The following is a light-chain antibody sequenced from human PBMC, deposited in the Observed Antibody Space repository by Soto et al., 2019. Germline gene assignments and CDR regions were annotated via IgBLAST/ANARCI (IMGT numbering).Light chain of an antibody. CDR2: DAS. J-gene: IGKJ3*01. CDR3: QSYDTLPSFR. Sequence: DIQMTQSPSSLSASVGDRVTITCQASQDISNYLNWYQQKPGKAPKLLIYDASTLETGVPSRFSGSGSGTDFTFTISSLQPEDIATYYCQSYDTLPSFRFGPVTTVDIK. V-gene: IGKV1-33*01. CDR1: QDISNY.